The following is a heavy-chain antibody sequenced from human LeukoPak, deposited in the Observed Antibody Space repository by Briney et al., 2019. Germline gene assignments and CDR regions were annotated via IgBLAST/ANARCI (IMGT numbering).Heavy chain of an antibody. V-gene: IGHV3-23*01. CDR1: GFTFSNYV. J-gene: IGHJ4*02. CDR2: ITGSGGTT. Sequence: GGPLRLSCAASGFTFSNYVLIWVRQAPGRGLEWVSAITGSGGTTSYADSVKGRFTISRDNSRNTLYLQRNSLRAEDAAVYYCAKDREVSAARVYDYWGQGTLVTVSS. D-gene: IGHD2-2*01. CDR3: AKDREVSAARVYDY.